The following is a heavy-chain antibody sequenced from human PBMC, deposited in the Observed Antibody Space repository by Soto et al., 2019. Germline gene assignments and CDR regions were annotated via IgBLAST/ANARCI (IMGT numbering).Heavy chain of an antibody. CDR3: ARVPLTGYYYYYYYGMDV. V-gene: IGHV2-26*01. Sequence: SGPTLVNPTETLTLKCTVSGFSLSNARMGVSWIRQPPGKALEWLAHIFSNDEKSYSTSLKSRLTISRDTSKSQVVLTMTNMDPVDTATYYCARVPLTGYYYYYYYGMDVWGQGT. D-gene: IGHD3-9*01. J-gene: IGHJ6*02. CDR2: IFSNDEK. CDR1: GFSLSNARMG.